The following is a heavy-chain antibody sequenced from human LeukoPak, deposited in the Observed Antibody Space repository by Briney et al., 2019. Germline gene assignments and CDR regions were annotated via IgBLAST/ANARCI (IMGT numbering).Heavy chain of an antibody. J-gene: IGHJ5*02. D-gene: IGHD3-10*01. V-gene: IGHV4-38-2*02. CDR2: IYHSGST. CDR3: ARHRITMVRGVYNWFDP. CDR1: GYSISSGYY. Sequence: SETLSLTCTVSGYSISSGYYWGWIRQPPGKGLEWIGSIYHSGSTYYNPSLKSRVTISVDTSKNQFSLKLSSVTAADTAVYYCARHRITMVRGVYNWFDPWGQGTLVTVSS.